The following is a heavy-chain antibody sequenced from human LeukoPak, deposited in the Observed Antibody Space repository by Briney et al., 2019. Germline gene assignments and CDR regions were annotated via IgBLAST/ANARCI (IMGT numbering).Heavy chain of an antibody. D-gene: IGHD3-10*01. CDR3: ARLTYYYGSD. CDR2: IYYSGST. J-gene: IGHJ4*02. CDR1: GGSISSSSYY. Sequence: SETLSLTCTASGGSISSSSYYWGWIRQPPGKGLEWIGSIYYSGSTYYNPSLKSRVTISVDTSKNQFSLKLSSVTAADTAVYYCARLTYYYGSDWGQGTLVTVSS. V-gene: IGHV4-39*01.